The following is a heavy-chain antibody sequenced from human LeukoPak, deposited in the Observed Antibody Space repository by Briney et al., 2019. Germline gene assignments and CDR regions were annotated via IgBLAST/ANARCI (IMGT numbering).Heavy chain of an antibody. D-gene: IGHD3-10*01. CDR1: GGSFSGYY. J-gene: IGHJ5*02. Sequence: SETLSLTCAVYGGSFSGYYWSWIRQPPGKGLEWIGEINHSGSTNYNPSLKSRVTISVDTSKNQFSLKLSSVTAADTAVYYCGRGGQYYYGSGSRFDPWGPGTLGTVSS. V-gene: IGHV4-34*01. CDR3: GRGGQYYYGSGSRFDP. CDR2: INHSGST.